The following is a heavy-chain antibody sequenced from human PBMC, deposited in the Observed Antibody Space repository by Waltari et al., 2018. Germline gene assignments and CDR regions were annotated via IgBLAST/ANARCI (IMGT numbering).Heavy chain of an antibody. Sequence: EVQLVQSGAEVKKSGESLKIPCKRSGYSFGSFQIAWVRQMPGKGLEWMGIIYPGDSDTRYSPSFQGQVTISVDRSINTAYLQWGSLKATDTAMYYCARLRQPASYYYGMDVWGQGTTITVSS. CDR3: ARLRQPASYYYGMDV. V-gene: IGHV5-51*01. CDR1: GYSFGSFQ. D-gene: IGHD1-1*01. CDR2: IYPGDSDT. J-gene: IGHJ6*02.